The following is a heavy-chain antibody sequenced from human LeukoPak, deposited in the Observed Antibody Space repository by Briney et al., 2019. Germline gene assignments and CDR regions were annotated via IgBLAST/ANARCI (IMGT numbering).Heavy chain of an antibody. CDR3: ARGGVERGPFDI. J-gene: IGHJ3*02. D-gene: IGHD1-1*01. Sequence: PGGSLRLSCAASEFTFSSYSMHWVRQAPGKGLECVSFISYDGIKQFYVDSVKGRFTISRDNSKNTLYLQINSLTAEDSGVYYCARGGVERGPFDIWGRGTMVTVSS. V-gene: IGHV3-30*04. CDR2: ISYDGIKQ. CDR1: EFTFSSYS.